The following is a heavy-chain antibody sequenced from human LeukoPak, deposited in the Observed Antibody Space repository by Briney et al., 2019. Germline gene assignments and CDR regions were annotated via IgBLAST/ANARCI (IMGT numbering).Heavy chain of an antibody. V-gene: IGHV3-23*01. CDR3: AKSSLLVVVVVGYYYYMDV. CDR1: GFTFSSYA. J-gene: IGHJ6*03. D-gene: IGHD2-15*01. Sequence: PGGSLRLSCAASGFTFSSYAMSWVRQAPGKGLEWVSAISGSGGSTYYADSVKGRFTISRDNSKNTLYLQMNSLRAEDTAVYYCAKSSLLVVVVVGYYYYMDVWGKGTTVTVSS. CDR2: ISGSGGST.